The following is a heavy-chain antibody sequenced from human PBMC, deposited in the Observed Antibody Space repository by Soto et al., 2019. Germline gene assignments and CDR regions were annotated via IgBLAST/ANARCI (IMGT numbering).Heavy chain of an antibody. Sequence: VQLVESGGGVVQPGRSLRLSCAASGFTFSSYAMHWVRQAPGKGLEWVAVISYDGSNKYYADSVKGRFTISRDNSKNTLYLQMNSRRAEDTDVYYCARETPRRADTKKFDYWGQGTLVTVSS. D-gene: IGHD6-6*01. CDR3: ARETPRRADTKKFDY. V-gene: IGHV3-30-3*01. CDR2: ISYDGSNK. CDR1: GFTFSSYA. J-gene: IGHJ4*02.